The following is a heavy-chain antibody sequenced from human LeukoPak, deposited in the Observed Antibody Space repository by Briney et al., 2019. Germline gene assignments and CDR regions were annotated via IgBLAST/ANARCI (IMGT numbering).Heavy chain of an antibody. D-gene: IGHD3-22*01. V-gene: IGHV1-18*01. J-gene: IGHJ4*02. Sequence: ASVNVSCKASGYTFSTYDISCVRQAPGQGLEWLGWINPKNGNVYYPRNFQGRLTMTTDTSTSTAYMELTSLRSDDTAVYYCAIEAPAVWPIVDSWVQGTMVTVSS. CDR2: INPKNGNV. CDR1: GYTFSTYD. CDR3: AIEAPAVWPIVDS.